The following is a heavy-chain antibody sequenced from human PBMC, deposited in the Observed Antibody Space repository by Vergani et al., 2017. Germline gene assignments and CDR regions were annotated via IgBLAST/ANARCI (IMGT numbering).Heavy chain of an antibody. J-gene: IGHJ6*02. CDR3: ATPKHRVRGRYGMDV. V-gene: IGHV1-69*13. Sequence: QVKLVQSGAEVKRPGSSLKVSCMASGGTFSSYAISWVRQATGQGVEWMGRIIPIFGTANYAQKFQGRVTTTADESTSTAYMELSSLRPEDTAVYYCATPKHRVRGRYGMDVWGQGTTVTVSS. CDR2: IIPIFGTA. D-gene: IGHD3-10*01. CDR1: GGTFSSYA.